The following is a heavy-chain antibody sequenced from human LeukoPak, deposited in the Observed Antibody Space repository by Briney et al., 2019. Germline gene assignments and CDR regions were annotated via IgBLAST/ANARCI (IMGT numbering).Heavy chain of an antibody. CDR2: ISYDGSNK. CDR1: GFTFSSYA. Sequence: GRSLRLSCAASGFTFSSYAMHWVRQAPGKGLEWVAVISYDGSNKYYADSVKGRFTISRDNSKNTLYLQMNSLRAEDTAVYYCARDSDIVVVPAANKAYGMDVWGQGTTATVSS. J-gene: IGHJ6*02. CDR3: ARDSDIVVVPAANKAYGMDV. V-gene: IGHV3-30-3*01. D-gene: IGHD2-2*01.